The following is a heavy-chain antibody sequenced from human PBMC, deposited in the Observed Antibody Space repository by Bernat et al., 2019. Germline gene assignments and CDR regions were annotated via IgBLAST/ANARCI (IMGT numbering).Heavy chain of an antibody. CDR2: ISGGGHST. D-gene: IGHD2-15*01. J-gene: IGHJ4*02. CDR3: AKGFGCGGGSCYPDMFDY. Sequence: EVQLLESGGGLVQPGGSLRLSCAASGFTFSTYAMSWVRQAPGKGLEWVSGISGGGHSTYYADSVKGRFTISRDNSKNTLYVQMNSLRDEDTAVYYCAKGFGCGGGSCYPDMFDYWGQGTLVTVSS. CDR1: GFTFSTYA. V-gene: IGHV3-23*01.